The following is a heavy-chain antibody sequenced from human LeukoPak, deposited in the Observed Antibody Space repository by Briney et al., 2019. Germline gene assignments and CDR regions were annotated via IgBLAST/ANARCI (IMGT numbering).Heavy chain of an antibody. Sequence: SQTLSLTCAISGDSVSSNSAAWNWIRQSPSRGLEWLGRTYYRSKWYNDYAVSVKSRITINPDTSKNQFSLQLNSVTPEDTAVYYCARDGGATDYYYYYGMDVGGQGTTVTVSS. CDR3: ARDGGATDYYYYYGMDV. D-gene: IGHD1-26*01. CDR2: TYYRSKWYN. V-gene: IGHV6-1*01. J-gene: IGHJ6*02. CDR1: GDSVSSNSAA.